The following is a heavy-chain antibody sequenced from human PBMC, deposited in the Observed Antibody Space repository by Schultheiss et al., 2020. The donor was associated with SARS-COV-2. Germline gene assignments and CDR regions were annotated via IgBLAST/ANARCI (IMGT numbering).Heavy chain of an antibody. CDR2: MNPNSGNT. CDR3: ARDFATSGSSWYDCFDP. D-gene: IGHD6-13*01. Sequence: ASVKVSCKASGYTFTGYYMHWVRQAPGQGLEWMGWMNPNSGNTGYAQKFQGRVTMTRNTSISTAYMELSRLRSDDTAVYYCARDFATSGSSWYDCFDPWGQGTLVTVSS. V-gene: IGHV1-8*02. J-gene: IGHJ5*02. CDR1: GYTFTGYY.